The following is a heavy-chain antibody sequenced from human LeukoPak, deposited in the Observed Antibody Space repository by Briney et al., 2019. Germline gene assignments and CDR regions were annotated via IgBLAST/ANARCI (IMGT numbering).Heavy chain of an antibody. V-gene: IGHV4-38-2*02. Sequence: SETLSLTCTVSGYSISSGYYWGWIRQPPGKGLEWIGCIYHSGSTYYNPSLKSRVTISVDTSKNQFSLKLSSVTAADTAVYYCARASYSYDINGWVPFDYWGQGTLVTVSS. CDR1: GYSISSGYY. J-gene: IGHJ4*02. D-gene: IGHD3-22*01. CDR2: IYHSGST. CDR3: ARASYSYDINGWVPFDY.